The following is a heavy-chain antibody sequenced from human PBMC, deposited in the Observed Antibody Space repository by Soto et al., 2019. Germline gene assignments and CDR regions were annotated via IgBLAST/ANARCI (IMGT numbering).Heavy chain of an antibody. Sequence: PEETLSLTCTVSGGSISSSSYYWGWIRQPPGKGLEWIGSIYYSGSTYYNPSLKSRVTISVDTSKNQFSLKLSSVTAADTAVYYCARILGSVVRAATLYFAYWGQGTLFAVSS. CDR2: IYYSGST. CDR1: GGSISSSSYY. J-gene: IGHJ4*02. V-gene: IGHV4-39*01. D-gene: IGHD2-2*01. CDR3: ARILGSVVRAATLYFAY.